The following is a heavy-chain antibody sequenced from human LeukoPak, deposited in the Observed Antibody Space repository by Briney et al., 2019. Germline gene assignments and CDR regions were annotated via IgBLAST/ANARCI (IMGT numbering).Heavy chain of an antibody. CDR3: ASGMGGPYYYYYGMDV. CDR2: INHSGST. Sequence: SETLSLTCAVYGGSFSGYYWSWIRQPPGKGLEWIGEINHSGSTNYNPSLKSRVTISVDTSKNQFSLKLSSVTAADTAVYCCASGMGGPYYYYYGMDVWGKGTTVTVSS. J-gene: IGHJ6*04. D-gene: IGHD1-26*01. V-gene: IGHV4-34*01. CDR1: GGSFSGYY.